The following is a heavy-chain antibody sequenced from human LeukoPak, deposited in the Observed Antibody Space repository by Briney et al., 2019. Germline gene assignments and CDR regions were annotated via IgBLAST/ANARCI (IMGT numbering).Heavy chain of an antibody. Sequence: SETLSATCGVSGGSISSTIWWSWVRQPPGQGLGWIGEISLTGETNYNPSLDSRVTISLDTSKNQFSLRLTSVTAADTAVYYCARRGAWQSLGIVYWGQGTLVTVSS. CDR1: GGSISSTIW. D-gene: IGHD2-8*02. CDR2: ISLTGET. J-gene: IGHJ4*02. CDR3: ARRGAWQSLGIVY. V-gene: IGHV4-4*02.